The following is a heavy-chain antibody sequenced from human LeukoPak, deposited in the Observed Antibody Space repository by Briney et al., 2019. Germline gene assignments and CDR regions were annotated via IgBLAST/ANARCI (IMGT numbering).Heavy chain of an antibody. CDR3: ARAPHYSNYGPYYYGMDV. J-gene: IGHJ6*02. CDR1: GFTFSDYY. Sequence: EVSLRLSCAASGFTFSDYYMSWIRQAPGKGLEWVSYISSSSSYTNYADSVKGRFTISRDNAKNSLYLQMNSLRAEDTAVYYCARAPHYSNYGPYYYGMDVWGQGTTVTASS. V-gene: IGHV3-11*06. D-gene: IGHD4-11*01. CDR2: ISSSSSYT.